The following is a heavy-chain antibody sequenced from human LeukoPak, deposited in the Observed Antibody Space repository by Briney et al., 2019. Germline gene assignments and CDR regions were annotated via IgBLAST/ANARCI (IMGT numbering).Heavy chain of an antibody. CDR3: ASGYYDILTGYLGGFDY. Sequence: PSETLSLTCTVSGGSISSYYWSWIRQPPGKGLEWIGYIYYSGSTNYNPSLKSRVTISVDTSKNQFPLKLSSVTAADTAVYYCASGYYDILTGYLGGFDYWGQGTLVTVSS. CDR2: IYYSGST. V-gene: IGHV4-59*08. CDR1: GGSISSYY. J-gene: IGHJ4*02. D-gene: IGHD3-9*01.